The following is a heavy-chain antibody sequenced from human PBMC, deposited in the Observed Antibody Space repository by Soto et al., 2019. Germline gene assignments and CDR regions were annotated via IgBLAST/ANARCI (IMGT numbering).Heavy chain of an antibody. D-gene: IGHD5-12*01. CDR2: ISSSSSYI. CDR3: AKDVRPDGYWDLDY. CDR1: GFTFSSYS. Sequence: PGGSLRLSCAASGFTFSSYSMNWVRQAPGKGLEWVSSISSSSSYIYYADSVKGRFTISRDNAKNSLYLQMNSLRAEDTAVYYCAKDVRPDGYWDLDYWGQGTPVTVSS. J-gene: IGHJ4*02. V-gene: IGHV3-21*01.